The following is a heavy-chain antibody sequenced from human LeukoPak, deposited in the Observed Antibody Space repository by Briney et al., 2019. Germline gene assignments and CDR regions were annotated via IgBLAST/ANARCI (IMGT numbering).Heavy chain of an antibody. Sequence: SETLSLTCTVSGGSISSGSYYWSWIRQPAGKGLEWIGRICTSGSTNYNPSLKSRVTISVDTSKNQFSLKLSSVTAADTAVYYCARAPKMATTFDYWGQGTLVTVSS. J-gene: IGHJ4*02. CDR3: ARAPKMATTFDY. CDR1: GGSISSGSYY. CDR2: ICTSGST. V-gene: IGHV4-61*02. D-gene: IGHD5-24*01.